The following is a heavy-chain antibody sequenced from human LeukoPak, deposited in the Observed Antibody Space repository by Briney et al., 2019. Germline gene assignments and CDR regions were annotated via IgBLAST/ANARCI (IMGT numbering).Heavy chain of an antibody. D-gene: IGHD3-22*01. CDR3: ARERGEYDIDY. J-gene: IGHJ4*02. CDR1: GGSISSYY. CDR2: IYYSGST. V-gene: IGHV4-59*12. Sequence: SETLSLTCTVSGGSISSYYWSWIRQPPGKGLEWIGYIYYSGSTYYNPSLESRVTMSVDTSKNQFSLKLSSVTAADTAVYYCARERGEYDIDYWGQGTLVTVSS.